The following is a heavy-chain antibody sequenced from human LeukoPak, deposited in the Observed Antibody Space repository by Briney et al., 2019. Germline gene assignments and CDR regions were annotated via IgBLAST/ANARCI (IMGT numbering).Heavy chain of an antibody. CDR1: GFTFSSYG. CDR2: ISYDGSNK. Sequence: PGGSLRLSCAASGFTFSSYGMHWVRQAPGKGLEWVAVISYDGSNKYYADSVKGRFTISRDNSKNTLYLQMNSLRAEDTALYYCARGRYFDWLYPDYWGQGTLVTVSS. V-gene: IGHV3-30*12. D-gene: IGHD3-9*01. CDR3: ARGRYFDWLYPDY. J-gene: IGHJ4*02.